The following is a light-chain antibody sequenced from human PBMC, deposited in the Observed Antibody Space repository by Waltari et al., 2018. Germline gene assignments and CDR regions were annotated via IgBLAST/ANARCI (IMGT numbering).Light chain of an antibody. CDR2: GAS. CDR3: QQYGSSVMYT. V-gene: IGKV3-20*01. Sequence: VLTQSPDTLSLSPGEKATLSCWARQSVFTDFLAWYQQKSGQAPRLLLYGASTRATGIPDRFSGSGSGTDFTLTISGLEPEDSAVYYCQQYGSSVMYTFGQGTKLEIK. CDR1: QSVFTDF. J-gene: IGKJ2*01.